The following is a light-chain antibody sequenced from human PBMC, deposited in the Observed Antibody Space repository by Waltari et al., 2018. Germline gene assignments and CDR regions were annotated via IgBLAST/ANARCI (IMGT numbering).Light chain of an antibody. CDR3: AAWDDSLNGVI. Sequence: SVLTQPPSASGTPGQRVTISCSGCSFNTGSNIANWYQQLPGTAPKLLIYGNDQRPSGVPDRFSGSKSGTSASLAISGLQSEDEADYYCAAWDDSLNGVIFGGGTKLSVL. CDR1: SFNTGSNI. CDR2: GND. J-gene: IGLJ2*01. V-gene: IGLV1-44*01.